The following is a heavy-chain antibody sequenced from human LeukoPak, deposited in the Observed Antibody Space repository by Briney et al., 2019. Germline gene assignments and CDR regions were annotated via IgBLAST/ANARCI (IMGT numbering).Heavy chain of an antibody. V-gene: IGHV3-48*02. D-gene: IGHD3-10*01. J-gene: IGHJ4*02. CDR1: GFTFSRYS. Sequence: GGSLRLSCAASGFTFSRYSMIWVRQAPGKGLEWVSYFRSSTNTIYYADSVKGRFTISRDDARSSLFLQMNSLRDEDTAVYYCARDIYYSFDYWGQGTLVTVSS. CDR3: ARDIYYSFDY. CDR2: FRSSTNTI.